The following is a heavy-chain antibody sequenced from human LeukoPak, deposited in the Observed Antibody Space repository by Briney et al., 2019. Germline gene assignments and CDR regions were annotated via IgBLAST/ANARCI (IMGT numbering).Heavy chain of an antibody. Sequence: GVSLRLPCAASGFTFNSYAMIWAPQAPGKGLEWVSAISGSGGSTYYADSVKGRFTISRDNSKNTLYLQMNSLRAEDTAVYYCAKSAVASYYYDSSGYYYFDYWGQGTLVTVSS. J-gene: IGHJ4*02. CDR2: ISGSGGST. V-gene: IGHV3-23*01. CDR3: AKSAVASYYYDSSGYYYFDY. D-gene: IGHD3-22*01. CDR1: GFTFNSYA.